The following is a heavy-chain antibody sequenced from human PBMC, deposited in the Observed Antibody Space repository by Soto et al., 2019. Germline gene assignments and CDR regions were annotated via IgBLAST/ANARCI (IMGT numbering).Heavy chain of an antibody. CDR1: GGTFSSYT. D-gene: IGHD3-22*01. Sequence: QVQLVQSGAEVKKPGSSVKVSCKASGGTFSSYTISWVRQAPGQGLEWMGRIIPILDIANYAQKFQGRVTITADKSTSTAYMELSSLRSEDTAVYYCARQAYDSSGYDAFDIWGQGTMVTVSS. CDR3: ARQAYDSSGYDAFDI. CDR2: IIPILDIA. V-gene: IGHV1-69*02. J-gene: IGHJ3*02.